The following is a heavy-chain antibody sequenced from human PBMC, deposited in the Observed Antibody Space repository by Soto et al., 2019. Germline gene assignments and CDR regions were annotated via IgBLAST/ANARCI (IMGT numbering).Heavy chain of an antibody. CDR2: ISAYNGNT. V-gene: IGHV1-18*01. J-gene: IGHJ6*02. Sequence: QVQLVQSGAEVKKPGASVKVSCKASGYTFTSYSISWVRQAPGQGLEWMGWISAYNGNTNYAQKLQGRVTMTTDTATSTGYMELRSLRSDDTAVEYCARDGGADGMDVWGQGTTVTVSS. CDR3: ARDGGADGMDV. CDR1: GYTFTSYS.